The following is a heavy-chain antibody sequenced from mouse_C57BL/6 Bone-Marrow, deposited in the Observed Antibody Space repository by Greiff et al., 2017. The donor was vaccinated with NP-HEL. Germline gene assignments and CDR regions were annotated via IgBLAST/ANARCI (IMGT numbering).Heavy chain of an antibody. CDR3: ARGSYYGSSWYFDV. V-gene: IGHV5-4*03. CDR2: ISDGGSYT. D-gene: IGHD1-1*01. Sequence: DVMLVESGGGLVKPGGSLKLSCAASGFTFSSYAMSWVRQTPEKRLEWVATISDGGSYTYYPDNVKGRFTISRDNAKNNLYLQMSHLKSEDTAMYYCARGSYYGSSWYFDVWGTGTTVTVSS. J-gene: IGHJ1*03. CDR1: GFTFSSYA.